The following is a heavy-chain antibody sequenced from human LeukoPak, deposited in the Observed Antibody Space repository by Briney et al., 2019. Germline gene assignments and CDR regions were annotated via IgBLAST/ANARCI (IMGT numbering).Heavy chain of an antibody. CDR3: ARGGIRLQNYYMDV. Sequence: GASVKVSCKASGYTFTGYYMHWVRQAPGQGLEWMGWINPNSGGTNYAQKFQGWVTMTRDTSISTAYMELSRLRSDDTAVYYCARGGIRLQNYYMDVWGKGTTVTVSS. CDR2: INPNSGGT. J-gene: IGHJ6*03. V-gene: IGHV1-2*04. CDR1: GYTFTGYY. D-gene: IGHD1-14*01.